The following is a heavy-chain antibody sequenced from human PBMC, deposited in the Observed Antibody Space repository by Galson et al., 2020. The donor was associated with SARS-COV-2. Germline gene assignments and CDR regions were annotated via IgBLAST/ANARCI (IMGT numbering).Heavy chain of an antibody. CDR2: ISYDGSNK. J-gene: IGHJ6*02. CDR3: ARARWFGELLDYYYGMDV. Sequence: GGSLRLSCAASGFTFSSYAMHWVRQAPGKGLEWVAVISYDGSNKYYADSVKGRFTISRDNSKNTLYLQMNSLRAEDTAVYYCARARWFGELLDYYYGMDVWGQGTTVTVSS. V-gene: IGHV3-30*04. CDR1: GFTFSSYA. D-gene: IGHD3-10*01.